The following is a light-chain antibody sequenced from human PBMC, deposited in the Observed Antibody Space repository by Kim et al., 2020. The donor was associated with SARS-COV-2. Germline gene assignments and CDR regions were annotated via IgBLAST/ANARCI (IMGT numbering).Light chain of an antibody. CDR2: DDS. CDR1: NIGSKS. Sequence: PGKPARITCGGNNIGSKSVHWYQLKPGQAPVLVVYDDSDRPSGIPERFSGSNSGNTATLTISRVEAGDEADYYCQVWDSSSDHVVFGGGTQLTVL. CDR3: QVWDSSSDHVV. V-gene: IGLV3-21*03. J-gene: IGLJ2*01.